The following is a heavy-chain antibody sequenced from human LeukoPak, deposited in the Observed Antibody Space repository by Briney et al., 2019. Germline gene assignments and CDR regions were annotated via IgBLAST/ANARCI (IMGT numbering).Heavy chain of an antibody. V-gene: IGHV1-69*06. Sequence: SVKVSCKASGGTFSSYAISWVRQAPGQGLEWMGGIIPIFGTANYAQKFQGRVTITADKSTSTAYMELSSLRSEDTAVYYCARMYYYGSGSSPNWFDPWGQGTLVTVSS. J-gene: IGHJ5*02. CDR2: IIPIFGTA. CDR3: ARMYYYGSGSSPNWFDP. D-gene: IGHD3-10*01. CDR1: GGTFSSYA.